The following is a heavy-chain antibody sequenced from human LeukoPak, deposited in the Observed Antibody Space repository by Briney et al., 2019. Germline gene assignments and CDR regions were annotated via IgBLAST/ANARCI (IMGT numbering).Heavy chain of an antibody. CDR1: GGSLSPYW. CDR3: ARRGANDFGDSAGNFAYDI. V-gene: IGHV4-34*01. J-gene: IGHJ3*02. Sequence: SETLSLTCEVYGGSLSPYWWSWIRQPPGKGLEWIGEIKYSGHTNYNPSLESRVTISVDTSKKQFSQKLSSVTVADTALYFCARRGANDFGDSAGNFAYDIWGQGTMVTASS. CDR2: IKYSGHT. D-gene: IGHD4-17*01.